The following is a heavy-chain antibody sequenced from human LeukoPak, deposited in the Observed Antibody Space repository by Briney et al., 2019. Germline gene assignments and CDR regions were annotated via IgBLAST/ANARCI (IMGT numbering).Heavy chain of an antibody. J-gene: IGHJ4*02. CDR2: IASDGSST. CDR3: ASGRPHGNDY. Sequence: GGSLRLSCAASGFTFSSYWMNWVRQAPGKGLVWVSRIASDGSSTTYADSVKGRFSISRDNAKNTLYLQMNSLRVEDTAVYYCASGRPHGNDYWGQGTLVTVSS. D-gene: IGHD4-23*01. CDR1: GFTFSSYW. V-gene: IGHV3-74*01.